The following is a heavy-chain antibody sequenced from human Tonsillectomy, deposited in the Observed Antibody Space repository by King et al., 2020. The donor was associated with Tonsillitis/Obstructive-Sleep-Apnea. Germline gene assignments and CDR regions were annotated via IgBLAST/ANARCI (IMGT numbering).Heavy chain of an antibody. Sequence: VQLVESGGGLIQPGGSLRLSCAASGFTVSSNYMSWVRQAPGKGLEWVSVIYSGGSTYYADSVKCRFTISRDNSKNTLYLQMNSLRAEDTAVYYCALSTVTTAWFDYWGQGTLVTVSS. V-gene: IGHV3-53*01. CDR1: GFTVSSNY. CDR3: ALSTVTTAWFDY. J-gene: IGHJ4*02. D-gene: IGHD4-17*01. CDR2: IYSGGST.